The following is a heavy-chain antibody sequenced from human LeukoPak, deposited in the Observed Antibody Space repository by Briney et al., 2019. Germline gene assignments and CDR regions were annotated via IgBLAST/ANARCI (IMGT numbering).Heavy chain of an antibody. CDR2: IKEDGSEE. CDR1: GLTFSSYW. D-gene: IGHD3-22*01. CDR3: ARDWLAGNPYHTFDL. J-gene: IGHJ3*01. V-gene: IGHV3-7*01. Sequence: GGSLRLSCAASGLTFSSYWMTWVRQAPGKGLECVANIKEDGSEEYYVDSVKGRFSISRDNAKNSLHLQMNSLRAEDTAVYYCARDWLAGNPYHTFDLWSKGTMVTVSS.